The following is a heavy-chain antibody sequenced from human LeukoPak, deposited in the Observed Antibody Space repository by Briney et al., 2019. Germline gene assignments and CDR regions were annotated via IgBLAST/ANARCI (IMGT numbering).Heavy chain of an antibody. CDR3: ARAPSLPTITMGAFDI. CDR2: IYYSGST. V-gene: IGHV4-31*03. CDR1: GGSISSGGYY. Sequence: TLSLTCTVSGGSISSGGYYWSWIRQHPGKGLEWIGYIYYSGSTYDNPSLKSRVTISVDTSKNQFSLKLSSVTAADTAVYYCARAPSLPTITMGAFDIWGQGAMVTVSS. D-gene: IGHD3-10*01. J-gene: IGHJ3*02.